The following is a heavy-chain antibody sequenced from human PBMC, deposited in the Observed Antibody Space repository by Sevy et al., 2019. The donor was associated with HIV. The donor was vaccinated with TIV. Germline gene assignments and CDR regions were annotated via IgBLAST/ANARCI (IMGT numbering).Heavy chain of an antibody. CDR2: IYSGGST. V-gene: IGHV3-53*01. CDR3: VRDSTNNWFDP. Sequence: GGYLRLSCAASGFTVSSNYMSWVRQAPGKGLEWVSVIYSGGSTYYADSVKGRFTISRDNSKNTLYLQMNSLRAEDTAVYYCVRDSTNNWFDPWGQGTPVTVSS. J-gene: IGHJ5*02. CDR1: GFTVSSNY.